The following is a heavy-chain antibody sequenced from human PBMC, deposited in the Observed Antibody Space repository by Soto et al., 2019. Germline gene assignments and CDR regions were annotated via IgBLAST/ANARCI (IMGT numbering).Heavy chain of an antibody. CDR1: GYTFTSYA. Sequence: QVQLVQSGAEVKKPGASVKVSCKASGYTFTSYAMHWVRQAPGQRLEWMGWINAGNGNTKYSQKFQGRVTITRDTSASTAYMELSSLRSEDTAVYYCARDHYYDSSGYYYFWFDPWGQGTLVTVSS. CDR2: INAGNGNT. J-gene: IGHJ5*02. CDR3: ARDHYYDSSGYYYFWFDP. D-gene: IGHD3-22*01. V-gene: IGHV1-3*01.